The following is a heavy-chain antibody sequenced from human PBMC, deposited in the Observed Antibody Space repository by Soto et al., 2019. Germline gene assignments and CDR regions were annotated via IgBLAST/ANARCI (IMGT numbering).Heavy chain of an antibody. V-gene: IGHV1-2*04. CDR1: GYTFTGYY. CDR3: VSGYEYWSGYYSPHMDV. Sequence: ASVKVSCKASGYTFTGYYMHWVRQAPGQGLEWMGWINPNSGGTNYAQKFQGWVTMTRDTSISTAYMELSRLRSDDTAVYFCVSGYEYWSGYYSPHMDVWGKGTTVTVSS. CDR2: INPNSGGT. J-gene: IGHJ6*03. D-gene: IGHD3-3*01.